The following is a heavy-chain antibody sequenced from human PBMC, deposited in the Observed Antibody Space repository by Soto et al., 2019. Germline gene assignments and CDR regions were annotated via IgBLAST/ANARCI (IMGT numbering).Heavy chain of an antibody. Sequence: GGSLRLSCAASGISTSSYWMGWVRQAPGRGLEWVASIKNDGSEKYYGDSMKGRFTISRDNAKNSLYLEMNSLRAEDTAVYYCARESEDLTSNFDYWGQGTLVTVSS. CDR1: GISTSSYW. CDR2: IKNDGSEK. J-gene: IGHJ4*02. CDR3: ARESEDLTSNFDY. V-gene: IGHV3-7*01.